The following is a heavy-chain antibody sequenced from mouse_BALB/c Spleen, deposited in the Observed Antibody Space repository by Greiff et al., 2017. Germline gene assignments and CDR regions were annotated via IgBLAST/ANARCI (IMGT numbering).Heavy chain of an antibody. CDR1: GFTFSSYA. V-gene: IGHV5-6*03. D-gene: IGHD2-12*01. CDR3: ARHDDGGGYAMDY. CDR2: ISSGGSYT. Sequence: EVKLVESGGGLVKPGGSLKLSCAASGFTFSSYAMSWVRQTPEKRLEWVATISSGGSYTYYPDSVKGRFTISRDNAKNTLYLQMSSLKSEDTAMYYCARHDDGGGYAMDYWGQGTSVTVSS. J-gene: IGHJ4*01.